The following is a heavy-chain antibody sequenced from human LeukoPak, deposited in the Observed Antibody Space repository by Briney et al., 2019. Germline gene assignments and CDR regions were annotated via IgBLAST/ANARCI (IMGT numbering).Heavy chain of an antibody. CDR1: GGSISTTNW. Sequence: SETLSLTCGVSGGSISTTNWWTWVRQPPGEALEWIGEVHLSGRTHYNPSLESRVTMSVDMSENHISLRLTPLTAADTAVYYCAREGGPYRPLDYSGQGTLVTVSS. CDR3: AREGGPYRPLDY. V-gene: IGHV4-4*02. J-gene: IGHJ4*02. CDR2: VHLSGRT.